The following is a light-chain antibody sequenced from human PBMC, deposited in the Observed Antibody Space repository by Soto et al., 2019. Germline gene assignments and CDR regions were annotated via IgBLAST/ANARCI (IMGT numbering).Light chain of an antibody. V-gene: IGKV1-27*01. J-gene: IGKJ1*01. CDR2: AAS. CDR1: RDITDY. CDR3: QTYNSAPWT. Sequence: EIQMTQSPSSRSASVGDRVAITCMAIRDITDYLSWYQQKPGQVPKLLIYAASTLQSGVPSRFTASGSGTDFTLTITGLQPEDSATYYCQTYNSAPWTFGQGTQGDIK.